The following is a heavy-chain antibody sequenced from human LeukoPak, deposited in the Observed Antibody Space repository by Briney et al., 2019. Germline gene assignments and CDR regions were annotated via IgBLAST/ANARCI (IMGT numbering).Heavy chain of an antibody. CDR3: ARYHGGYLNFDY. CDR1: GGSFSGYY. Sequence: SETLSLTCAVYGGSFSGYYWSWIRQPPGKGLEWIGEINHSRSTNYNPSLKSRVTISVDTSKNQFSLKLSSVTAADTAVYYCARYHGGYLNFDYWGQGTLVTVSS. CDR2: INHSRST. D-gene: IGHD3-22*01. J-gene: IGHJ4*02. V-gene: IGHV4-34*01.